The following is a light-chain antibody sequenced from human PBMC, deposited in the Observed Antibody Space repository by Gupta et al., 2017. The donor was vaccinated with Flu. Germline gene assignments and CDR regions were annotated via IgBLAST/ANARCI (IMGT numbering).Light chain of an antibody. Sequence: TLGQPASISCRTSHGLLYSDGNTYLGWFQQRPGQSPRRLIYKASNWDSGVPDRFSGSGSGTDFTLRITRVEAEDVGVYYCKQGTHCPWTFGQGTKVEIK. V-gene: IGKV2D-30*01. J-gene: IGKJ1*01. CDR3: KQGTHCPWT. CDR1: HGLLYSDGNTY. CDR2: KAS.